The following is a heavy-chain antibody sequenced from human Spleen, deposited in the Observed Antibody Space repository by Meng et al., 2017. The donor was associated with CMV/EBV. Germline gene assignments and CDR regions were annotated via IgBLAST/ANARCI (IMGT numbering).Heavy chain of an antibody. CDR3: AKTARIPTA. CDR2: IHYSGDT. J-gene: IGHJ1*01. V-gene: IGHV4-59*01. Sequence: SETLSLTCIVSGGSITTYYWSWIRQSPVKGLESIGYIHYSGDTNYNPSRKSRATRSLDTSKNQFSLRLTSVTDADTAVYYCAKTARIPTAWGQGTLVTVSS. D-gene: IGHD1-14*01. CDR1: GGSITTYY.